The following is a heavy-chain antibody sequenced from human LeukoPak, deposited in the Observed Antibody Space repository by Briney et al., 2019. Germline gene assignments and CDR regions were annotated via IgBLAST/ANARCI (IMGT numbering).Heavy chain of an antibody. V-gene: IGHV3-7*01. J-gene: IGHJ3*02. CDR2: IKQDGSEK. D-gene: IGHD6-19*01. CDR1: GFTFSSYW. Sequence: GGSLRLSCAASGFTFSSYWMSWVRQAPGKGLEWVANIKQDGSEKYYVDSVKGRFTISRDNAKNSLYLQMNSLRAEDTAVYYCARAGSSGWYFHAFDIWGQGTMVTVSS. CDR3: ARAGSSGWYFHAFDI.